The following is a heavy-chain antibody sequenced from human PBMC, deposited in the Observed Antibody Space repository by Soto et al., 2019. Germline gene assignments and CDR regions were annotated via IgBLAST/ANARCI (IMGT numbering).Heavy chain of an antibody. CDR1: GYTFTSYA. CDR2: INAGNGNT. CDR3: ARDLKWFGDLRVGYYYGMRV. Sequence: QVQLVQSGAEEKKPGASVKVSCKASGYTFTSYAMHWVRQAPGQRLEWMGWINAGNGNTKYSQKFQGRVTITRDTHASTAYMGLSSPRSDETAVYYWARDLKWFGDLRVGYYYGMRVWCEGATVTGSS. J-gene: IGHJ6*04. V-gene: IGHV1-3*05. D-gene: IGHD3-10*01.